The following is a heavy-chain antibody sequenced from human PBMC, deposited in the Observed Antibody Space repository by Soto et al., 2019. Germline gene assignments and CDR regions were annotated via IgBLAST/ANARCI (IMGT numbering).Heavy chain of an antibody. J-gene: IGHJ6*02. CDR2: TSGHNGNA. Sequence: ASVKVSCKASGYIFTSYGMSWVRQAPGQGLEWMGWTSGHNGNADYAQKFQGRVTMTTDTSTNTAYMELGSLRSDDTAVYYCAREGTFQASRGIWSGYRRTQYDHYGMDVWGQGTTVTVSS. V-gene: IGHV1-18*01. CDR3: AREGTFQASRGIWSGYRRTQYDHYGMDV. CDR1: GYIFTSYG. D-gene: IGHD3-3*01.